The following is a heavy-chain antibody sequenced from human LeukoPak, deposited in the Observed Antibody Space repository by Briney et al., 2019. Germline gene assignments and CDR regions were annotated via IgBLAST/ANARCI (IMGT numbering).Heavy chain of an antibody. D-gene: IGHD4-17*01. J-gene: IGHJ2*01. V-gene: IGHV4-34*01. Sequence: SETLSLTCAVYGGSFSGYYWSRIRQPPGKGLEWIGEINHSGSTNYNPSLKSRVTISVDTSKNQFSLKLSSVTAADTAVYYCARTDYGDYGWYFDLWGRGTLVTVSS. CDR2: INHSGST. CDR1: GGSFSGYY. CDR3: ARTDYGDYGWYFDL.